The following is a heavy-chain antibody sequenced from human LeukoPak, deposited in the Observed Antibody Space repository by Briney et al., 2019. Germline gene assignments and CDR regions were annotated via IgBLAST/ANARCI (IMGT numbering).Heavy chain of an antibody. D-gene: IGHD6-13*01. CDR1: GGSISSGGYY. Sequence: PSQTLSLTCTVSGGSISSGGYYWSWIRQPPGKGLEWIGYIYHSGSTYYNPSLKSRVTISVDKSKNQFSLKLSSVTAADTAVYYCARDAVKYSSSWYRAFDIWGQGTMVTVSS. J-gene: IGHJ3*02. V-gene: IGHV4-30-2*01. CDR3: ARDAVKYSSSWYRAFDI. CDR2: IYHSGST.